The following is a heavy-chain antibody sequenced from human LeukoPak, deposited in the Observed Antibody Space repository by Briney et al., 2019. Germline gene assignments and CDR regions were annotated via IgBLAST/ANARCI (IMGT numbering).Heavy chain of an antibody. J-gene: IGHJ4*02. CDR2: IYTGGNT. CDR3: ARGDDSGYYDYFDY. V-gene: IGHV3-53*01. Sequence: GGSLRLSCAASGFTVDSNYLSWVRQAPGKGLEWVSTIYTGGNTYYAASVKGRFAISRDFSKNTVFLHMNSLRAEDTAMYYCARGDDSGYYDYFDYWGQGALVTVSS. CDR1: GFTVDSNY. D-gene: IGHD3-22*01.